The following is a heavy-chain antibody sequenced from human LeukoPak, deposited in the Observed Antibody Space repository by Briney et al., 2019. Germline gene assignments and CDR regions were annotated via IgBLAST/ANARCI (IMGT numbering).Heavy chain of an antibody. CDR1: GGSISGDGQY. CDR2: IYYSGNS. V-gene: IGHV4-31*03. J-gene: IGHJ5*02. Sequence: SETLSLTCTVSGGSISGDGQYWSWIRQHPGKGLERIGYIYYSGNSHYNPSLKSRVTISADTSENQFSLQLNSVTAADTAVYYCARVIVSYRYDANWFDPWGQGTLVTVSS. CDR3: ARVIVSYRYDANWFDP. D-gene: IGHD2-8*01.